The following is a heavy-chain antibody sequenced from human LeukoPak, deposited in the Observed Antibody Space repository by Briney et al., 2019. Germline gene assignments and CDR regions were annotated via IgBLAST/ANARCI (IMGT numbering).Heavy chain of an antibody. Sequence: GGSLRLSCTAYGFTFGDHLMSWVRQAPGKGLEWVGVIKPKASGGTAEYAASVKGRFTISRNDTKNIAYLQMNSLKSEDTAFYYCTGGWFGESWGQGTLVTVSS. CDR3: TGGWFGES. CDR2: IKPKASGGTA. D-gene: IGHD3-10*01. V-gene: IGHV3-49*04. J-gene: IGHJ4*02. CDR1: GFTFGDHL.